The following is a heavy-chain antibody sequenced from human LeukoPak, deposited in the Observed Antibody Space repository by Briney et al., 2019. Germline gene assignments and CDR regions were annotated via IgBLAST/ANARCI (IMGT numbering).Heavy chain of an antibody. D-gene: IGHD2-2*01. CDR3: ARGAVVVPAASPRGGWFDP. CDR1: GFTFSSYE. V-gene: IGHV3-48*03. Sequence: GGSLRLSCAASGFTFSSYEMNWVRQAPGKGLEWVSYISSSGSTIYYADSVKGRFTISRDNAKNSLYLQMNSLRAEDTAVYYCARGAVVVPAASPRGGWFDPWGQGTLVTVSS. J-gene: IGHJ5*02. CDR2: ISSSGSTI.